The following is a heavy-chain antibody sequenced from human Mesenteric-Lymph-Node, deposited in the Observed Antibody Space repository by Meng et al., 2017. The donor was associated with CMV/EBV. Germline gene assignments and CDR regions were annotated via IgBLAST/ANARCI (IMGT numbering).Heavy chain of an antibody. J-gene: IGHJ4*02. D-gene: IGHD3-10*01. Sequence: SCAVSGFTLSRNGMHWVRQAPGKGLVWVSHINSDGSSTAYADSVKGRFTISRDNARNTLYLQMNSLRAEDTAVYYCARDDGSGSPFDYWGQGTLVTVSS. CDR1: GFTLSRNG. CDR3: ARDDGSGSPFDY. V-gene: IGHV3-74*01. CDR2: INSDGSST.